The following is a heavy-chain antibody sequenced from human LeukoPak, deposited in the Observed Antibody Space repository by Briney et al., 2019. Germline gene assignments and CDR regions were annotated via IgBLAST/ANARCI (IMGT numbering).Heavy chain of an antibody. CDR1: GFTLSSYE. D-gene: IGHD6-13*01. V-gene: IGHV3-48*03. Sequence: GGSLTLSCAASGFTLSSYEMNWVRLAPGKGLEWISYISRTGNSIYYADSVKGRFTISRDSAKNSLYLQMNSLGAEDTAVYYCARGAYSSNWCVDYWGQGTLVTVAS. J-gene: IGHJ4*02. CDR3: ARGAYSSNWCVDY. CDR2: ISRTGNSI.